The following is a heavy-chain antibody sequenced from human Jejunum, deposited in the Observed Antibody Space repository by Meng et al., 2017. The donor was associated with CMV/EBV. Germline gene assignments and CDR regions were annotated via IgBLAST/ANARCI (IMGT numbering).Heavy chain of an antibody. J-gene: IGHJ4*02. V-gene: IGHV3-21*01. CDR2: ISGSSRSDYI. Sequence: TFNMDTPTWVRLAPGKGLEWVSSISGSSRSDYIYYADSVKGRFTISRDNTRNSLYLQMSTLRVEDTAVYYCARDYGSGTTGIFDYWGQGTLVTVSS. D-gene: IGHD3-10*01. CDR3: ARDYGSGTTGIFDY. CDR1: TFNMDT.